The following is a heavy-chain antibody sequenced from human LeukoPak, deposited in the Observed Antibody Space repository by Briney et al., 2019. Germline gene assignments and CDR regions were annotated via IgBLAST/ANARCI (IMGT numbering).Heavy chain of an antibody. D-gene: IGHD5-12*01. V-gene: IGHV1-2*06. Sequence: ASVKVSCKASGYTFAGYYMHWVRQAPGQGLEWMGRINPNSGDTDYAQKFQGRVIMTRVTSISTAYMEVSRLRSDDTAVYYCARVDSGHDYGPSWGQGTTVTVSS. J-gene: IGHJ3*01. CDR3: ARVDSGHDYGPS. CDR1: GYTFAGYY. CDR2: INPNSGDT.